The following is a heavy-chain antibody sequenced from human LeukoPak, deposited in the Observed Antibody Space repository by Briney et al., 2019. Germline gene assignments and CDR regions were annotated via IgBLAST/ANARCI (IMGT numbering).Heavy chain of an antibody. CDR1: GGSISSSSYY. Sequence: PSETLSLTCTVSGGSISSSSYYWAWIRQPPGKGLEWIGTIYYTGSTYYNPSLKSRVTIFVDTSKNQFSLRLSSVTAADTAVYYCARGSYYGSGSYYAWFDPWGQGTLVTVSS. V-gene: IGHV4-39*01. CDR3: ARGSYYGSGSYYAWFDP. CDR2: IYYTGST. D-gene: IGHD3-10*01. J-gene: IGHJ5*02.